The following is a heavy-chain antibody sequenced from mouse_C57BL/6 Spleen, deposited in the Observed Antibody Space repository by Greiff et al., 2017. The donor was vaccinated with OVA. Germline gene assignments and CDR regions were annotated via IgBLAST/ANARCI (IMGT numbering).Heavy chain of an antibody. J-gene: IGHJ1*03. CDR2: INPGSGGT. CDR1: GYAFTNYL. CDR3: ARWDDGYPHWYFDV. V-gene: IGHV1-54*01. Sequence: VKLQESGAELVRPGTSVKVSCKASGYAFTNYLIEWVKQRPGQGLEWIGVINPGSGGTNYNEKFKGKATLTADKSSSTAYMQLSSLTSEDSAVYFCARWDDGYPHWYFDVWGTGTTVTVSS. D-gene: IGHD2-3*01.